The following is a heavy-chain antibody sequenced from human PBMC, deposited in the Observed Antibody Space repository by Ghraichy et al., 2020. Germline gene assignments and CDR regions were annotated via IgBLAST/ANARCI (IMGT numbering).Heavy chain of an antibody. CDR2: ISGSGGST. D-gene: IGHD6-19*01. CDR1: GFTFSSYA. CDR3: AKRVDRSIAVAGTGGNY. V-gene: IGHV3-23*01. J-gene: IGHJ4*02. Sequence: GGSLNISCAASGFTFSSYAMSWVRQAPGKGLEWVSAISGSGGSTYYADSVKGRFTISRDNSKNTLYLQMNSLRAEDTAVYYCAKRVDRSIAVAGTGGNYWGQGTLVTVSS.